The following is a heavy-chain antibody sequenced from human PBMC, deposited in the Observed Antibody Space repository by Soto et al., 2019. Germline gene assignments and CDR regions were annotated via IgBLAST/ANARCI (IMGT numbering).Heavy chain of an antibody. D-gene: IGHD3-10*01. Sequence: EEQLLESGGGLVQPGGSLRLSCEASGFTFANYAMTWVRQAPGKGLDWVTSVSTSGGETFYGDSVEGRFTMSRVNLRSTLYLQMNSLRDDDTAVYYCAKVPYYYGSAQRGWFDPWGQGTLVTVSS. CDR2: VSTSGGET. CDR1: GFTFANYA. CDR3: AKVPYYYGSAQRGWFDP. J-gene: IGHJ5*02. V-gene: IGHV3-23*01.